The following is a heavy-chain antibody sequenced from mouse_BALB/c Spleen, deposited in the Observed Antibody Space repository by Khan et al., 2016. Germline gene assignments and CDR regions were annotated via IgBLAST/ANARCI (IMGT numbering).Heavy chain of an antibody. V-gene: IGHV14-3*02. Sequence: VQLKQSGAELVKQGASVKLSCTASGFNIKDTYMHWVKQRPEQGLEWIGRIDPANGNTKYDPKFQGKATITADTSSNTAYLQLSSLTSEDTAVYYCARSPYDYDVGFAYWGRGTLVTVSA. CDR3: ARSPYDYDVGFAY. CDR1: GFNIKDTY. CDR2: IDPANGNT. D-gene: IGHD2-4*01. J-gene: IGHJ3*01.